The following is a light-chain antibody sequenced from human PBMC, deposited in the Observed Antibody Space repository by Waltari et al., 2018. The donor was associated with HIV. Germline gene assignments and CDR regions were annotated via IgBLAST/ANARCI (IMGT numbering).Light chain of an antibody. CDR1: RTILYSSDNRNC. V-gene: IGKV4-1*01. CDR2: WAS. Sequence: DIVMTQSPNSLAVSLGERATINCRSSRTILYSSDNRNCLAWYQQKPGQSPKLLIYWASTRASGVPDRFSGSGSGTNFSLTISTLQTDDVALYYCQYYTRGPTFGGGTKVEIK. J-gene: IGKJ4*01. CDR3: QYYTRGPT.